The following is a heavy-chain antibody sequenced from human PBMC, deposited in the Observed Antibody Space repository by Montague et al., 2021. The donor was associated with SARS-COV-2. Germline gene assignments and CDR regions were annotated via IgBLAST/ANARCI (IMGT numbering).Heavy chain of an antibody. CDR3: AKDKGVAYYFDH. J-gene: IGHJ4*02. CDR2: ISGSGGST. V-gene: IGHV3-23*01. Sequence: SLRLSCAASGITFSNYAMSWVRQAPGKGLEWVSAISGSGGSTYYADSVKGRFTISRDNSKNTLYLQMNSLRAGDTAVYNCAKDKGVAYYFDHWGQGTLVTVSS. D-gene: IGHD2-15*01. CDR1: GITFSNYA.